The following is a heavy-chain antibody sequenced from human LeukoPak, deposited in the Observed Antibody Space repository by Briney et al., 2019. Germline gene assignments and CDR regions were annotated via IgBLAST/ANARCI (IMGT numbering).Heavy chain of an antibody. CDR3: ARALTAGYGSSGYPLLY. V-gene: IGHV1-2*02. D-gene: IGHD3-22*01. CDR2: INPNSGGP. CDR1: GYTFTGYY. J-gene: IGHJ4*02. Sequence: ASVKVSCKPSGYTFTGYYMHWVRQAPGQGLEWMGWINPNSGGPIYAQKFQGRVTMTRDTSISTAYMELSRLRSDDTAVYYCARALTAGYGSSGYPLLYWGQGTLVTVSS.